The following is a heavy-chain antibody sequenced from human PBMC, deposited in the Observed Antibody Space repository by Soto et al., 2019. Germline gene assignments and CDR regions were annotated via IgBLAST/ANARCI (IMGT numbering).Heavy chain of an antibody. Sequence: QVQLQESGPGLVRPLETLSLTCTVSGGSITNGGYYWSGIRQHPGKGLEWIGYIFHTGNTYYNPSLTSRVSISVDTSKNQFSLKLTSVTAADTAVYYSARGASSGFYPDYWGPGILVTVSS. J-gene: IGHJ4*02. CDR3: ARGASSGFYPDY. CDR1: GGSITNGGYY. CDR2: IFHTGNT. V-gene: IGHV4-31*03. D-gene: IGHD3-22*01.